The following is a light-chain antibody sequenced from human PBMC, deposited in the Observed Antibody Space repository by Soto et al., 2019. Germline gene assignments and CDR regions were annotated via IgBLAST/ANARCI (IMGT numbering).Light chain of an antibody. J-gene: IGLJ3*02. V-gene: IGLV1-40*01. CDR2: GNS. Sequence: QSVLTQPPSVSGAPGQRVTISCTGSSSNIGTGYDVHWYQKFPGTAPKLLIYGNSNRPSGVPDRFSGSKSGTSASLAITGLQAEDEADYYCQSYDSSLSTWVFGGGTQLTVL. CDR1: SSNIGTGYD. CDR3: QSYDSSLSTWV.